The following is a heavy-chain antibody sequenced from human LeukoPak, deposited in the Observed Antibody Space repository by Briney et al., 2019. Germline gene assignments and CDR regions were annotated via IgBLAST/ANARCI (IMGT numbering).Heavy chain of an antibody. V-gene: IGHV3-23*01. D-gene: IGHD3-10*01. CDR1: GFTFSSYA. J-gene: IGHJ4*02. CDR2: ISGSAINT. CDR3: AKADGSGTYYTRPSDY. Sequence: GGSLRLSCAASGFTFSSYAMSWVRQAPGKGLEWVSGISGSAINTYYADSVKGRFTISRDNSQNTLYLQMSSLRAEDSAVYYCAKADGSGTYYTRPSDYWGQGTLVTVSS.